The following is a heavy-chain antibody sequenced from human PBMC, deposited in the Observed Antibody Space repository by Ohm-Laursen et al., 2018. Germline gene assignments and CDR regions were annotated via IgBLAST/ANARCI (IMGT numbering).Heavy chain of an antibody. CDR3: ARVALYSSSWYVWFDP. V-gene: IGHV1-69*13. CDR1: GGTFSSYA. CDR2: IIPIFGTA. Sequence: SVKVSCKASGGTFSSYAISWVRQAPGQGLEWMGGIIPIFGTANYAQKFQGRVTITADESTSTAYMELSSLRSEDTAVYYCARVALYSSSWYVWFDPWGQGTLVTVSS. J-gene: IGHJ5*02. D-gene: IGHD6-13*01.